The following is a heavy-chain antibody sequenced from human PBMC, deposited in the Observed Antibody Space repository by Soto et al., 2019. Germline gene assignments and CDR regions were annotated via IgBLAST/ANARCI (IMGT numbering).Heavy chain of an antibody. D-gene: IGHD3-22*01. CDR2: IYHSGST. CDR1: GGSISSSNW. Sequence: PSGTLSLTCAVSGGSISSSNWWSWVRQPPGKGLEWIGEIYHSGSTNYNPSLKSRVTISVDKSKNQFSLRLTSVTAADTAVYYCAREDSSGYQFFDYWGQGTLVTVSS. CDR3: AREDSSGYQFFDY. V-gene: IGHV4-4*02. J-gene: IGHJ4*02.